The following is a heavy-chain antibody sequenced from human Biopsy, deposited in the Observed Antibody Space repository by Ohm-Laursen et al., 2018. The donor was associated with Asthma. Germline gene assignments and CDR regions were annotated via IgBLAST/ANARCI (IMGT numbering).Heavy chain of an antibody. CDR2: ISVYNGNT. Sequence: GASVKVSCKTSGYTFNSAGITWVRQAPGQGLEWMGWISVYNGNTEVAQKLQDRVTMITDTSTSTAYMELRSLRSDDTAVYFCARAVDYSHYYGIDVWGQGPTVTVS. CDR3: ARAVDYSHYYGIDV. CDR1: GYTFNSAG. J-gene: IGHJ6*02. D-gene: IGHD3-10*01. V-gene: IGHV1-18*01.